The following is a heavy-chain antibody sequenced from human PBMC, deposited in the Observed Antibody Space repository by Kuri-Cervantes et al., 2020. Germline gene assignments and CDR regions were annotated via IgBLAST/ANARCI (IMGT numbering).Heavy chain of an antibody. CDR3: ARRCLAAGWYGRWFDP. V-gene: IGHV4-4*02. CDR2: IYHSGST. CDR1: GGSISSSNW. D-gene: IGHD6-13*01. Sequence: SCAVSGGSISSSNWWSWVRQPPGKGLEWIGEIYHSGSTNYNPSLKSRVTISVDKSKNQFSLKLSSVTAADTAVYYCARRCLAAGWYGRWFDPWGQGTLVTVSS. J-gene: IGHJ5*02.